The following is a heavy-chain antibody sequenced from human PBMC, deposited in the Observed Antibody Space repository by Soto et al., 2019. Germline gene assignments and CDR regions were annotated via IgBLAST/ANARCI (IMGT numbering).Heavy chain of an antibody. CDR1: GFTFNHHA. CDR2: IVASGAAT. Sequence: EVQLLESGGGLGQPGGSLRLSCAASGFTFNHHAMSWVRQAPGKGLEWVSGIVASGAATYYADSVKGRFTISGDNSNNTWLLLMNRLRAEDTAVYYCATDRDWFVEWLPPTFDFWVQGALVTVSS. J-gene: IGHJ4*02. V-gene: IGHV3-23*01. CDR3: ATDRDWFVEWLPPTFDF. D-gene: IGHD3-3*01.